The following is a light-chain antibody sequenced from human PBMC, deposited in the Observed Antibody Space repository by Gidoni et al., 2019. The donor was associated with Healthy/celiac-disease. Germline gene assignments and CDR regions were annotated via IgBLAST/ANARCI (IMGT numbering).Light chain of an antibody. CDR1: QSVLYSSNNKNY. CDR3: QQYYSTPGYT. CDR2: WAS. V-gene: IGKV4-1*01. Sequence: DIVMTQSPDSLAVSLGERATINCKSSQSVLYSSNNKNYLAWYQQKPGQPPKLLIYWASTRESGVPDRFSGSGSGTDFTLTISSLQAVDVAVYYCQQYYSTPGYTFGQXTKLEIK. J-gene: IGKJ2*01.